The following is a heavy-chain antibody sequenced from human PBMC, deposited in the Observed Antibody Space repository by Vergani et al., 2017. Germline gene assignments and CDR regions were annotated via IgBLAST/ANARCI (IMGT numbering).Heavy chain of an antibody. V-gene: IGHV3-30-3*01. J-gene: IGHJ6*02. D-gene: IGHD2-2*01. Sequence: QVQLVESGGGVVQPGRSLRLSCAASGFTFSSYAMHWVRQAPGQGLEWVAVISYDGSNKYYADSVKGRFTISRDNSKNTLYLQMNSLRAEDTAVYYCARDSKGGYCSSTSCYAHYYYYGMDVWGQGTTVTVSS. CDR2: ISYDGSNK. CDR3: ARDSKGGYCSSTSCYAHYYYYGMDV. CDR1: GFTFSSYA.